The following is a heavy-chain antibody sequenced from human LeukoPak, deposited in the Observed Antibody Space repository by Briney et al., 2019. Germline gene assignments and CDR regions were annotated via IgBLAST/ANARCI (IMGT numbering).Heavy chain of an antibody. J-gene: IGHJ6*03. Sequence: GGSLRLSCAASGFTLSSYSMNWVRQAPGKGLEWVSYISSSSNTIHYAESVKGRFTISRDNAKNSLYLQMNSLRAEDTAVYYCARGLSPYYYYYMDVWGKGTTVTVSS. CDR3: ARGLSPYYYYYMDV. V-gene: IGHV3-48*01. CDR2: ISSSSNTI. CDR1: GFTLSSYS.